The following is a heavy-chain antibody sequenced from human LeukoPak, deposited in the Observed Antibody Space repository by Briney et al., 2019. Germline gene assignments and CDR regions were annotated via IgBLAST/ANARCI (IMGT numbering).Heavy chain of an antibody. J-gene: IGHJ6*02. D-gene: IGHD2-21*02. V-gene: IGHV3-30*18. CDR1: GITFSTYG. CDR2: ISYDGSKK. CDR3: AKDSLAYCGGDCYSWEFNMDV. Sequence: PGGSLRLSCVVSGITFSTYGMHWVRQAPGKGLEWVAVISYDGSKKYYADSVKGRFTISRDNSKNTLYLQMNSLRAEDTAIYYCAKDSLAYCGGDCYSWEFNMDVWGQGTTVTVSS.